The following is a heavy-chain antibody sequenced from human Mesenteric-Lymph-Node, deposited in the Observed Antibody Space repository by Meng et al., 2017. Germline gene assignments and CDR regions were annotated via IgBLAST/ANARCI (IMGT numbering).Heavy chain of an antibody. CDR3: AKDRGYWILSSTPYALDV. CDR2: ISDSDGST. Sequence: GGSLRLSCAASGFTLSSYVMNWVRQAPGKGLEWVSGISDSDGSTYYADSVKGRFTISRDNSKNTLYLQMNSLRAEDTAIYYCAKDRGYWILSSTPYALDVWGQGTTVTVSS. V-gene: IGHV3-23*01. J-gene: IGHJ6*02. D-gene: IGHD2-2*03. CDR1: GFTLSSYV.